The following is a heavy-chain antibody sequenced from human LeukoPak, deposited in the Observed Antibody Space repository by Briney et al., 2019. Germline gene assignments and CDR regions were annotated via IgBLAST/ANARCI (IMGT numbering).Heavy chain of an antibody. CDR2: IYSGGST. J-gene: IGHJ4*02. CDR3: ARARFRYSGVDY. D-gene: IGHD5-12*01. Sequence: TGGSLRLSCAASGFTVSSNYMSWVRQAPGKGLEWVSVIYSGGSTYYADSVKGRFTISRDNSKNTLYLQMNSLRAEDTAVYYCARARFRYSGVDYWGQGTLVTVSS. V-gene: IGHV3-66*01. CDR1: GFTVSSNY.